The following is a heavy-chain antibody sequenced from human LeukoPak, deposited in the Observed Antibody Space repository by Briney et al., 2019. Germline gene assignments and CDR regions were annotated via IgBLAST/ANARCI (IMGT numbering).Heavy chain of an antibody. D-gene: IGHD4-17*01. CDR3: ARAYGDYEEDAFDI. CDR1: GFTFSSYW. J-gene: IGHJ3*02. Sequence: GGSLRLSCAASGFTFSSYWMSWVRQAPGKGLEWVANIKQDGSEKYYVDSVKSRFTISRDNAKNSLYLQMNSLRAEDTAVYYCARAYGDYEEDAFDIWGQGTMVTVSS. CDR2: IKQDGSEK. V-gene: IGHV3-7*01.